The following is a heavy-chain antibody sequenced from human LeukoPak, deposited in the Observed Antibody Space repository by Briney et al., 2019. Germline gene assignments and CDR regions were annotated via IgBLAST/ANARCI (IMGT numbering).Heavy chain of an antibody. V-gene: IGHV4-39*07. CDR3: ARDLVTVTKGFDI. Sequence: SETLSLTCTVSGGSVSNSSYYWDWIRQPPGKGLEWIGSIYFPGTTYYNPSLKSRVTISIDTAKNQFSLKLSSVTAADTAVYYCARDLVTVTKGFDIWGQGTMVTVSS. CDR1: GGSVSNSSYY. D-gene: IGHD4-17*01. J-gene: IGHJ3*02. CDR2: IYFPGTT.